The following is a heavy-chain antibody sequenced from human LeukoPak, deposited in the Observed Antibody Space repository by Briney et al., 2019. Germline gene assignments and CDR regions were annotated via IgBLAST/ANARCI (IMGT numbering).Heavy chain of an antibody. CDR3: AREISPADSSSAFDS. J-gene: IGHJ4*02. D-gene: IGHD6-6*01. V-gene: IGHV4-34*01. CDR1: GGSISSYY. Sequence: PSETLSLTCTVSGGSISSYYWSWIRQPPGKGLEWIGEINHSGSTNYNPSLKSRVTISVDTSKNQFSLKLNSVTAADTAVYYCAREISPADSSSAFDSWGQGTLVTVSS. CDR2: INHSGST.